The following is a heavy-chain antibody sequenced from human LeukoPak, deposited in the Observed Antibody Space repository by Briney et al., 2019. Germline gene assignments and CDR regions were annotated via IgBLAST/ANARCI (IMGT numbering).Heavy chain of an antibody. D-gene: IGHD3-9*01. CDR3: ARSTSSEYDIYHFDY. J-gene: IGHJ4*02. Sequence: GGSLRLSCAASGFTFSGYTMTWVRQAPGKGLEWVSAISGSGGSTYYADSVKGRFTISRDNSKNTLYLQMNSLRAEDTAVYYCARSTSSEYDIYHFDYWGQGTLVTVSS. CDR2: ISGSGGST. V-gene: IGHV3-23*01. CDR1: GFTFSGYT.